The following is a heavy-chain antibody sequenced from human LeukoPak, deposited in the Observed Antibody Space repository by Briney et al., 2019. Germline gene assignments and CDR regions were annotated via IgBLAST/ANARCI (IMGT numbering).Heavy chain of an antibody. J-gene: IGHJ4*02. CDR1: GYTFTSYG. V-gene: IGHV1-18*01. Sequence: ASVKVSCKASGYTFTSYGISWVRQAPGQGLEWMGWISAYNGNTNYAQKLQGRVTMTTDTSTSTAYMELGSLRSDDTAVYYCARVPDIVVVVAPIDYWGQGTLVTVSS. D-gene: IGHD2-15*01. CDR2: ISAYNGNT. CDR3: ARVPDIVVVVAPIDY.